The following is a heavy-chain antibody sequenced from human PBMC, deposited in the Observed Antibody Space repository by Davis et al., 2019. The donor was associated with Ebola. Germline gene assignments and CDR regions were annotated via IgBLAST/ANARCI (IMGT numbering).Heavy chain of an antibody. Sequence: GESLKISCAASGFTFSDYYMSWIRQAPGKGLEWVSYISSSSSYTNYADSVKGRFTISRDNAKNSLYLQMNSLRAEDTAVYYCARELANGDWGQGTLVTVSS. J-gene: IGHJ4*02. CDR1: GFTFSDYY. V-gene: IGHV3-11*06. CDR2: ISSSSSYT. D-gene: IGHD1-1*01. CDR3: ARELANGD.